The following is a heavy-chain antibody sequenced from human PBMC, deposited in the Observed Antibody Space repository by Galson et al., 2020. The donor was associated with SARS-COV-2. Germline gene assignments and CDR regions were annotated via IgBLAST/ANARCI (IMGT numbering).Heavy chain of an antibody. J-gene: IGHJ6*02. V-gene: IGHV4-4*07. Sequence: ETLSLTCTVSGDSISSYYWSWIRQPAGKGLEWIGRFYASGSANYNPSLKRRVTMSVDTSKNQFSLKLSSVTAADTAVYYCARDEAVRGGIGRQPYYYYYGMDGWGQGTTVTVS. D-gene: IGHD3-10*01. CDR2: FYASGSA. CDR3: ARDEAVRGGIGRQPYYYYYGMDG. CDR1: GDSISSYY.